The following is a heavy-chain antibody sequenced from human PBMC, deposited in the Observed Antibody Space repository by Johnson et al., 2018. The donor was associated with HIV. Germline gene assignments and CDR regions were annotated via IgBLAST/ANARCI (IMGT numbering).Heavy chain of an antibody. D-gene: IGHD3-16*01. Sequence: QVQLVESGGGVVQPGGSLRLSCAASDFTFSSYGMHWVRQAPGKGLEWVAFIRYDGNIKYYSDSVKGRVTISRDNSKNTLYLQMNSLRAEDTAVYYCASLGLDLLVKAPLSVVFDAFYIWGQGTMVTVSS. J-gene: IGHJ3*02. V-gene: IGHV3-30*02. CDR1: DFTFSSYG. CDR3: ASLGLDLLVKAPLSVVFDAFYI. CDR2: IRYDGNIK.